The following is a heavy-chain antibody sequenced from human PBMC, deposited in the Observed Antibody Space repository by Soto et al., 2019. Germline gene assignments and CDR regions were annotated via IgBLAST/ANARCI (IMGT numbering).Heavy chain of an antibody. CDR1: GDSISSNNNY. V-gene: IGHV4-30-4*01. Sequence: SETLSLTCTVSGDSISSNNNYWSWIRQPPGEGLEWIGFISYSGTTSYSPSLKSRVAISLDTSKNQFSLSLSSVTAADTAVYYCARVLGYSYGLPFDYWGQGTLVT. J-gene: IGHJ4*02. CDR2: ISYSGTT. CDR3: ARVLGYSYGLPFDY. D-gene: IGHD5-18*01.